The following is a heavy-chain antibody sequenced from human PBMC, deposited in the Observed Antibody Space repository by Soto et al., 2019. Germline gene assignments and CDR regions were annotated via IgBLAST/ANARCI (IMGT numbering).Heavy chain of an antibody. V-gene: IGHV1-69*12. CDR2: ITPMFGTA. Sequence: QVQLVQSGAEVKKYGSSVKVSCKASGGTFSRNAISWVRQAPGQGLEWMGGITPMFGTANYAQRFQGRVTITADESTSTAYMQLSSLRSDDTAVYYCAQTLGLAVAAPGRFDLWGRGTLVTVSS. D-gene: IGHD6-19*01. CDR1: GGTFSRNA. J-gene: IGHJ2*01. CDR3: AQTLGLAVAAPGRFDL.